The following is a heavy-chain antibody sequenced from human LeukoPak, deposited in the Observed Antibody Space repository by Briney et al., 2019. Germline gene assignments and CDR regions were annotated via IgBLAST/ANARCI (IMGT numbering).Heavy chain of an antibody. V-gene: IGHV3-11*06. Sequence: NPGGSLRLSCAASGFTFSDYYMNWIRQAPGKGLEWVSYISSSSSHTKYADSVKGRFTISRDNARNSLFLQMNSLRAEDTAVYYCARSLVRYSYGYDFDYWGQGTLVTVSS. CDR3: ARSLVRYSYGYDFDY. J-gene: IGHJ4*02. CDR2: ISSSSSHT. D-gene: IGHD5-18*01. CDR1: GFTFSDYY.